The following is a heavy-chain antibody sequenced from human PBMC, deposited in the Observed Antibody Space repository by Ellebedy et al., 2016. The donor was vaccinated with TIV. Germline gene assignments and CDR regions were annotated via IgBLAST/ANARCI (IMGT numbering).Heavy chain of an antibody. Sequence: GESLKISXTASGFTFSNYDMHWVRQATGKGLEWVSGIETTGGTYYLDSVKGRFTISRENARDSLFLHMNSLTAGDTAVYYCARGDFSDGGGYRGALGIDYWGQGTLVTVSS. CDR2: IETTGGT. CDR3: ARGDFSDGGGYRGALGIDY. J-gene: IGHJ4*02. CDR1: GFTFSNYD. V-gene: IGHV3-13*01. D-gene: IGHD3-22*01.